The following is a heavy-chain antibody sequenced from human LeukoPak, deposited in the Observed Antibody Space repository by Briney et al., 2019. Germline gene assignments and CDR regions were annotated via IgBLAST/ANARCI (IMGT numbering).Heavy chain of an antibody. CDR1: GFTFSSYE. CDR2: ISSSGSTI. J-gene: IGHJ6*03. V-gene: IGHV3-48*03. CDR3: ARDNDDISDYYYYMDV. Sequence: GGSLRLSCAASGFTFSSYEMNWVRQAPGKGREWVSYISSSGSTIYYADSVKGRFTISRDNAKNSLYLQMNSLRAEETAVYYCARDNDDISDYYYYMDVWGKGTTVTVSS. D-gene: IGHD3-9*01.